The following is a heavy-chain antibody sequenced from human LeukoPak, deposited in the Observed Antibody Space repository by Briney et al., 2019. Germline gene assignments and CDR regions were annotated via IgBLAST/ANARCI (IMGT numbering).Heavy chain of an antibody. Sequence: SETLSLTCTVSGGSISSSTYYWVWIRPPPGKGREWIVSIYYSWSTYYNPSLKSRVTIAVDTSKNQFSLKLSSVTAADTAVYYCARSGARPFDYWGQGTLVTVSS. CDR2: IYYSWST. CDR1: GGSISSSTYY. CDR3: ARSGARPFDY. V-gene: IGHV4-39*01. D-gene: IGHD6-6*01. J-gene: IGHJ4*02.